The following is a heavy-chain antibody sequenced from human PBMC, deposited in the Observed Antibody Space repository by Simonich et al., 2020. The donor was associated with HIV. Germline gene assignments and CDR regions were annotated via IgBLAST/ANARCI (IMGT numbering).Heavy chain of an antibody. CDR3: ARLTAGGLGEYFQH. CDR1: GGSFSGYN. J-gene: IGHJ1*01. V-gene: IGHV4-34*01. CDR2: NNNSGSN. D-gene: IGHD6-13*01. Sequence: QVQLQQWGAGLLKPSETLSLTCAVYGGSFSGYNWSWLRQPPGKGRGWIGENNNSGSNNYNPSLKSRVTISVDTSKNQFSLKLSSVTAADTAVYYCARLTAGGLGEYFQHWGQGTLVTVSS.